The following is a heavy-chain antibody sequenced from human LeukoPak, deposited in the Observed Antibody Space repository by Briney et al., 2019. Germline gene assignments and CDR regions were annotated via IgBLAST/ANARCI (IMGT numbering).Heavy chain of an antibody. Sequence: PSETLSLTCAVYGGSFSGYYWSWIRQPPGKGLEWIGEINHSGSTNYNPSLKSRVTISVDTSKNQFSLKLSSVTAADTAVYYCARERRWLQFDAFDIWGQGTMVTVSS. V-gene: IGHV4-34*01. D-gene: IGHD5-24*01. CDR1: GGSFSGYY. CDR2: INHSGST. J-gene: IGHJ3*02. CDR3: ARERRWLQFDAFDI.